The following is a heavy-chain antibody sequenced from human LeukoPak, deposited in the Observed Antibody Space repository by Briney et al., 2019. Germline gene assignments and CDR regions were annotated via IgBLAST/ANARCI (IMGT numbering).Heavy chain of an antibody. CDR2: INPNSGGT. CDR3: ARENRRVSGFDY. Sequence: ASVKVSCKASEYTFTGYYMHWVRQAPGQGLEWMGWINPNSGGTNYAQKFQGRVTMTRDTSISTAYMELSRLRSDDTAVYYCARENRRVSGFDYWGQGTLVTVSS. J-gene: IGHJ4*02. CDR1: EYTFTGYY. V-gene: IGHV1-2*02. D-gene: IGHD1-14*01.